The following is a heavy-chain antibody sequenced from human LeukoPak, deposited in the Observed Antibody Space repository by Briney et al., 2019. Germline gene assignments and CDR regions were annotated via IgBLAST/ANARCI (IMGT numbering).Heavy chain of an antibody. CDR1: GFTFSSYG. D-gene: IGHD3-10*01. Sequence: GGSLRLSCAASGFTFSSYGMHWVRQAPGKGLEWVSVIYSGGSTYYADSVKGRFTISRHNSKNTLYLQMNSLRAEDTAVYYCARDGSDYWGQGTLVTVSS. CDR2: IYSGGST. J-gene: IGHJ4*02. CDR3: ARDGSDY. V-gene: IGHV3-53*04.